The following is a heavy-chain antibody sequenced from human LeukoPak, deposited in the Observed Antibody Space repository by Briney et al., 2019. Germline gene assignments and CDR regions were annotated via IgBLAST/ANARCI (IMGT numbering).Heavy chain of an antibody. Sequence: KPSETLSLTCTVSGGSISSYYWSWIRQPPGKGLEWIGYIYYSGSTNYNPSLKSRVTISVDTSKNQFSLKLSSVTAADTAVYYCASSYYSGSSFDYWGQGTLVTVSS. V-gene: IGHV4-59*08. CDR3: ASSYYSGSSFDY. J-gene: IGHJ4*02. CDR2: IYYSGST. D-gene: IGHD3-10*01. CDR1: GGSISSYY.